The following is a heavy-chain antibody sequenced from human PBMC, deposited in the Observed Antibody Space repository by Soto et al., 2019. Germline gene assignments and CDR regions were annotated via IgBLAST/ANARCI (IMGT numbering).Heavy chain of an antibody. CDR2: IYPGDSDT. V-gene: IGHV5-51*01. D-gene: IGHD6-13*01. J-gene: IGHJ6*02. CDR3: ARTSAAGKYYYAMDV. Sequence: GEALKISCKGSGYSFTSYWIGWVRQMPEKGLEWMGIIYPGDSDTRYSPSFQGQVTISADKSISTAYLQWSSLKASDTAMYYCARTSAAGKYYYAMDVWGQGTTVTVSS. CDR1: GYSFTSYW.